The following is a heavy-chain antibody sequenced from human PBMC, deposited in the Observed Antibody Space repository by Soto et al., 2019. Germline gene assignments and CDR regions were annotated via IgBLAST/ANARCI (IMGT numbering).Heavy chain of an antibody. V-gene: IGHV1-8*01. Sequence: ASVKVSCKASGYTFTSYDINWVRQATGQGLEWMGWMNPNSGNTGYAQKFQGRVTMTRNTSISTAYMELSSLRSEDTAVYYCARTEGATTLGYYYYYMDVWGKGTTVTVSS. CDR3: ARTEGATTLGYYYYYMDV. D-gene: IGHD1-26*01. CDR1: GYTFTSYD. CDR2: MNPNSGNT. J-gene: IGHJ6*03.